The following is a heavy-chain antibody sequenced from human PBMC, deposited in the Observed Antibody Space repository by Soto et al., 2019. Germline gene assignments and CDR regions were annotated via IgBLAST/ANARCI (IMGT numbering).Heavy chain of an antibody. CDR1: GGTFSTYS. CDR2: IIPMLGVR. Sequence: QVQLVQSGAEVKKPGSSVKVSCKDSGGTFSTYSMFWVRQAPGQGLEWMGRIIPMLGVRNYAQRFQDRVTIIADKSPATVLMELSSLRSEDTALYYCTIGSWSGEVFDIWGQGTMVTVSS. D-gene: IGHD2-21*01. V-gene: IGHV1-69*02. J-gene: IGHJ3*02. CDR3: TIGSWSGEVFDI.